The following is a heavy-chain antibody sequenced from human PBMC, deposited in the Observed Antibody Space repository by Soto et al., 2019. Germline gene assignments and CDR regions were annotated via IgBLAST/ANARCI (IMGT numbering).Heavy chain of an antibody. V-gene: IGHV3-23*01. Sequence: EVQLLESGGGLVQPGGSRRVSCAASGFTFSSYAMSWVRQAPGQGLEWVSIISGSGSSTYYADSVKGRFTISRDNSKNTLYLQMNSLRAEDTALYYCARFAVTTWTTSEINYWGQGTLVTVSS. D-gene: IGHD4-17*01. CDR1: GFTFSSYA. J-gene: IGHJ4*02. CDR3: ARFAVTTWTTSEINY. CDR2: ISGSGSST.